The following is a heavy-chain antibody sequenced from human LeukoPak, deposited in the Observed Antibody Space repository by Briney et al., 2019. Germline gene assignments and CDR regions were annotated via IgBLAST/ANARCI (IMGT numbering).Heavy chain of an antibody. J-gene: IGHJ4*02. D-gene: IGHD6-13*01. CDR3: AREGATAGIGINSFDY. V-gene: IGHV1-18*01. CDR1: DYTFTSYG. CDR2: TSAYSGNT. Sequence: GASVKVSCKASDYTFTSYGITWVRLAPGQGLEWVGWTSAYSGNTNYAQKFQGRVTMTTDTSTSTAYMELRSLRSDDTAVYYCAREGATAGIGINSFDYWGQGTLVTVSS.